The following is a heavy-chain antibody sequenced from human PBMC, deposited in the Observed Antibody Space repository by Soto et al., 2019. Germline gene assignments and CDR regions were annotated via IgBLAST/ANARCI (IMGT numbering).Heavy chain of an antibody. Sequence: QVQLVESGGGVVQPGRSLRLSCAASGFTFSSYGMQWVRQAPCKGLEWVAVISYDGSNKYYADSVKGRFTISRDNSKNTLYLQMNSLRAEDTAVYYCAIYSSGWYPLDYWGQGTLVTVSS. D-gene: IGHD6-19*01. J-gene: IGHJ4*02. CDR2: ISYDGSNK. V-gene: IGHV3-30*03. CDR1: GFTFSSYG. CDR3: AIYSSGWYPLDY.